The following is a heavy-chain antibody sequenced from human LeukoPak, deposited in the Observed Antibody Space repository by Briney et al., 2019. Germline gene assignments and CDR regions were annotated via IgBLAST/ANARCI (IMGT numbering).Heavy chain of an antibody. CDR3: GREFSP. J-gene: IGHJ4*02. CDR1: GFTFSSYA. Sequence: GRSLRLSCAASGFTFSSYAMHWVRQAPGKGLEWVAVISYDGSNKYYADSVKGRFTISRDNSNNTLYLQMNSLGAEDTAVYYCGREFSPWGLGTLVTVSS. V-gene: IGHV3-30-3*01. CDR2: ISYDGSNK.